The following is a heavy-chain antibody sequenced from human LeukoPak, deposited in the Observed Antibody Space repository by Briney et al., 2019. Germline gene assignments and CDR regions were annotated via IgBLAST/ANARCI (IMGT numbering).Heavy chain of an antibody. CDR1: GGSISSSSYY. D-gene: IGHD3-10*01. CDR2: IYYSGST. Sequence: SETLSLTYTVSGGSISSSSYYWGWIRQPPGKGLEWIGSIYYSGSTYYNPSLKSRVTISVDTSKNQFSLKLSSVTAADTAVYYCARLQAGHFDYWGQGTLVTVSS. V-gene: IGHV4-39*01. J-gene: IGHJ4*02. CDR3: ARLQAGHFDY.